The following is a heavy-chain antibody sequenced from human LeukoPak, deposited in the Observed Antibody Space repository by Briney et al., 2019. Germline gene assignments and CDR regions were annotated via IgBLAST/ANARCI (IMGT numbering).Heavy chain of an antibody. Sequence: ASVKVSCKASGYXFTGYYMHWVRQAPGQGLEWMGWINPNSGGTNYAQRFQGRVTMTRDTSISTAYMELSRLRSDDTAVYYCARGAPWDFWSGYYLDYWGQGTLVTVSS. D-gene: IGHD3-3*01. CDR2: INPNSGGT. V-gene: IGHV1-2*02. CDR3: ARGAPWDFWSGYYLDY. CDR1: GYXFTGYY. J-gene: IGHJ4*02.